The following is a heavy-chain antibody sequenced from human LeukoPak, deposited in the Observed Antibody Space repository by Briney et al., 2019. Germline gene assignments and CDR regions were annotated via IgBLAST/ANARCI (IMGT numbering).Heavy chain of an antibody. D-gene: IGHD7-27*01. Sequence: GGSLRLSCAASGFTLSRYWMHWVRQAPGKGLVWVSRINEDWSVINYADSVKGRFTISRDNAKNTLYLQMNSLTAEDTATYYCTRNLSGADDYWGQGALVTVSS. J-gene: IGHJ4*02. V-gene: IGHV3-74*01. CDR3: TRNLSGADDY. CDR2: INEDWSVI. CDR1: GFTLSRYW.